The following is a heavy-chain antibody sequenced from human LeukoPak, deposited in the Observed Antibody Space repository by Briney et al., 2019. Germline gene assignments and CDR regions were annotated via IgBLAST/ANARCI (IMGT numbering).Heavy chain of an antibody. V-gene: IGHV3-11*01. D-gene: IGHD5-12*01. Sequence: GGSLRLSRAASGLSLIDNYMYWICQALGKGVEWIAYISSRATTIKYADSVKGRFTISRDTAKNTLYLHLNSLKSADTALYFCAGGYNGYDWSDYWGQGALVTVSS. CDR2: ISSRATTI. J-gene: IGHJ4*02. CDR1: GLSLIDNY. CDR3: AGGYNGYDWSDY.